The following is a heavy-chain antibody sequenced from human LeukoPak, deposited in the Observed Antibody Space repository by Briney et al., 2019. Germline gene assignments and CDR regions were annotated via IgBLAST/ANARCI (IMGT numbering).Heavy chain of an antibody. CDR3: ARQRYSYGYPGY. D-gene: IGHD5-18*01. V-gene: IGHV4-38-2*01. CDR2: TYHSGST. J-gene: IGHJ4*02. CDR1: GYFISSGYY. Sequence: SDTLSLTCAVSGYFISSGYYWGWIRQPPGEGLEWIGSTYHSGSTYYKASLRRRDTIQVDTSKNQFSLKLSSVTAADTAVYYCARQRYSYGYPGYWGQGTLVTVSS.